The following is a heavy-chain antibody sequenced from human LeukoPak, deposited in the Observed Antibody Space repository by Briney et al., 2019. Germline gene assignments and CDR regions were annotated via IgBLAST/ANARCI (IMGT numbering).Heavy chain of an antibody. CDR2: INYGGST. D-gene: IGHD6-19*01. CDR3: AGTGQWLAFDY. CDR1: GGSISNYY. J-gene: IGHJ4*02. V-gene: IGHV4-59*08. Sequence: SETLSLTCTVSGGSISNYYWSWIRQPPGKGLEWIAYINYGGSTNYNPSLKSRVTISVDTSKNQFSLKLTSVTASDTAVYYCAGTGQWLAFDYWGQGTLVTVSS.